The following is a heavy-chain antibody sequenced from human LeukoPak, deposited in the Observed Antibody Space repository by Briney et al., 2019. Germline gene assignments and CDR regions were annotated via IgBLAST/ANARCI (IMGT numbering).Heavy chain of an antibody. J-gene: IGHJ6*02. CDR2: IYYSGIT. Sequence: SETLSLTCTVSGGSISSSSYYWGWVRQPPGRGLEWIGCIYYSGITYYHPDVKSRFTIPVDTAKNQFALKLSSVPAADTAVYYRARHYLVVVPAAHYYYGMDVWGQGTTVTVSS. CDR3: ARHYLVVVPAAHYYYGMDV. CDR1: GGSISSSSYY. D-gene: IGHD2-2*01. V-gene: IGHV4-39*01.